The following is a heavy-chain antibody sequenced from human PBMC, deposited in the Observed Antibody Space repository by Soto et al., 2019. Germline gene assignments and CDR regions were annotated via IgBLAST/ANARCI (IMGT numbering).Heavy chain of an antibody. Sequence: PGESLKISCNGSGYSFTSYWIGWVRQMPGKGLEWMGIIYPGDSDTRYSPSFQGQVTISADKSISTAYLQWSSLKASDTAMYYCARHGSGHPRDYDFDGMDVWGQGPTVTV. CDR1: GYSFTSYW. CDR2: IYPGDSDT. D-gene: IGHD3-3*01. V-gene: IGHV5-51*01. CDR3: ARHGSGHPRDYDFDGMDV. J-gene: IGHJ6*02.